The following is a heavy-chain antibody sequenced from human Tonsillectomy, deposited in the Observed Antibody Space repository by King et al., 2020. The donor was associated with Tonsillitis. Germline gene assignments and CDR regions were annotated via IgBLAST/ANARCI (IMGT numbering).Heavy chain of an antibody. CDR3: ARAPAAAQRGGAFDI. Sequence: VQLVESGGGLVQPGGSLRLSCAASGFTFSSYWMNWVRQAPGQGLEWVANIKQDGSQKYYVDSVKGRFTISRDNAKNSLYLQMNSLRVEDTAGYYCARAPAAAQRGGAFDIWGQGTMVTVSS. CDR2: IKQDGSQK. J-gene: IGHJ3*02. CDR1: GFTFSSYW. V-gene: IGHV3-7*03. D-gene: IGHD6-13*01.